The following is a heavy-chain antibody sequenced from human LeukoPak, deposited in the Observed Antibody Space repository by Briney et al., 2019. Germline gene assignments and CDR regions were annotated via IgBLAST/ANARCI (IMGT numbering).Heavy chain of an antibody. CDR1: GGSISSYY. V-gene: IGHV4-59*01. Sequence: PSETLSLTCTVSGGSISSYYWSWIRQPPGKGLEWIGYIYYSGSTNYNPSLKSRVTISVDTSKNQFSLKLSSVTAADTAVYYCARAAQGIEKLGFDPWGQGTLVTVSS. CDR3: ARAAQGIEKLGFDP. D-gene: IGHD1-1*01. CDR2: IYYSGST. J-gene: IGHJ5*02.